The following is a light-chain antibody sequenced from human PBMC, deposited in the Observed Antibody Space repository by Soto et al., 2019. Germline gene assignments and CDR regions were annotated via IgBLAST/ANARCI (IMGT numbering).Light chain of an antibody. Sequence: QSVLTQPASVSGSPGQSITISCTGTSSDVGGYSYVSWYQQHPGKAPKLMIYDVSNRPSGVSNRFSGSKSGNTASPTISGLQAEDQADYYCSSYTSSSTLDVFGTGTKVTVL. CDR1: SSDVGGYSY. J-gene: IGLJ1*01. CDR3: SSYTSSSTLDV. CDR2: DVS. V-gene: IGLV2-14*01.